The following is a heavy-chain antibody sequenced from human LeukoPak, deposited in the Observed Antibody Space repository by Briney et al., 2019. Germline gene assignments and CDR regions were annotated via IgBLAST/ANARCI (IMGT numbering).Heavy chain of an antibody. J-gene: IGHJ4*02. V-gene: IGHV4-34*01. CDR2: INHSGST. Sequence: SETLSLTCAVYGGSFSSYYWSWIRQPPGKGLEWIGEINHSGSTNYNPSLKGRVTISVDTSKNQFSLKLSSVTAADTAVYYCAALAGYCSGGSCYRGRVLKDYWGQGTLVTVSS. CDR1: GGSFSSYY. D-gene: IGHD2-15*01. CDR3: AALAGYCSGGSCYRGRVLKDY.